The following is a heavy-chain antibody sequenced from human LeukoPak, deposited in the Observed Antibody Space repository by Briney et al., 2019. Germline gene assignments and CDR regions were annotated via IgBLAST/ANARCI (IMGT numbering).Heavy chain of an antibody. D-gene: IGHD3-22*01. CDR1: GGSISSSSYY. J-gene: IGHJ3*02. Sequence: SETLSLTCTVSGGSISSSSYYWGWIRQPPGKGLEWIGTVYYTGNIYYNPSLESRVTMSVDKSKNHFSLKMSSVTAADTAVYYRASPPYSFDSSGYYWPSAFEIWGQGIMVTVSS. CDR3: ASPPYSFDSSGYYWPSAFEI. V-gene: IGHV4-39*02. CDR2: VYYTGNI.